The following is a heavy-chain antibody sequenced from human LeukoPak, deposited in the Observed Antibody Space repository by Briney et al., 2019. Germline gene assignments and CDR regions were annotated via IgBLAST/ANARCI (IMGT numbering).Heavy chain of an antibody. Sequence: GGSLRLSCAASGFTVISNCMSWVRQAPGKGLEWVSVIYRGGSTYYADSVKGRFTISRDNSKNTLYLQMNSLRAEDTAVYHCATDLFRSERVGLNDYWGQGTLVTVSS. CDR3: ATDLFRSERVGLNDY. CDR1: GFTVISNC. CDR2: IYRGGST. V-gene: IGHV3-53*01. J-gene: IGHJ4*02. D-gene: IGHD3-16*01.